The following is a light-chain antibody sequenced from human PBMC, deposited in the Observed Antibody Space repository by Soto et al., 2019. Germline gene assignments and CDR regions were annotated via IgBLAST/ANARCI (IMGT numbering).Light chain of an antibody. J-gene: IGLJ1*01. CDR3: SSYTSSSTQV. V-gene: IGLV2-14*01. CDR1: SSDVGGYNY. CDR2: DVS. Sequence: QSALTQPASVSGSPGQSITISCTGTSSDVGGYNYVSWYQQNPGKAPKLMIYDVSNRPSGVSNRFSGSKSGNKASLTISGLQAEDEADYYCSSYTSSSTQVFGTGTKLTVL.